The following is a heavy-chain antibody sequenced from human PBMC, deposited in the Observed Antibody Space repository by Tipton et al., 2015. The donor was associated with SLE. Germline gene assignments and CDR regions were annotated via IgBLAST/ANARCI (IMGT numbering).Heavy chain of an antibody. Sequence: TLSLTCAVYGGSFSGYYWSWIRQPPGKGLEGIGEINHGGSTSYNPSLKSRVTISVDTSKNQFSLKLSSVTAADTAVYYCARPGVAYGGYGAWADWGQGTMLTVSS. CDR3: ARPGVAYGGYGAWAD. D-gene: IGHD5-12*01. CDR2: INHGGST. V-gene: IGHV4-34*01. CDR1: GGSFSGYY. J-gene: IGHJ3*01.